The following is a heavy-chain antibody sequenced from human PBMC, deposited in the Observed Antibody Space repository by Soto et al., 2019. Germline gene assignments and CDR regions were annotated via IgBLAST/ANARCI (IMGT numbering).Heavy chain of an antibody. CDR3: VRDDDYGGTNNWFDP. V-gene: IGHV3-11*01. CDR1: GFSFSDYY. D-gene: IGHD4-17*01. Sequence: QEQLVESGGGVVQPGGSLRLSCTASGFSFSDYYMSWIRQAPGKGLECIAYISSSGNSIYYADSVKGRFTVSRDNAKNSLYLHRNSLTAEDTAMYYCVRDDDYGGTNNWFDPWGQGTLVTVSS. J-gene: IGHJ5*02. CDR2: ISSSGNSI.